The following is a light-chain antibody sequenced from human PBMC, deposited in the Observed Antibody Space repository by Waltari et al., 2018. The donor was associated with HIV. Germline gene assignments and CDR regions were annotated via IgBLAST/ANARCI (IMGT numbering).Light chain of an antibody. Sequence: DIQMTQFPSSLSASVGDRVTITCRASQGISTYLSWYQQKPGKVPKLLIYGASTLQSGVPSRFSGSGSGSDFTLTISSLQPDDVATYYCQKYNSPPLTFGGGTKVEIK. CDR2: GAS. V-gene: IGKV1-27*01. CDR1: QGISTY. CDR3: QKYNSPPLT. J-gene: IGKJ4*01.